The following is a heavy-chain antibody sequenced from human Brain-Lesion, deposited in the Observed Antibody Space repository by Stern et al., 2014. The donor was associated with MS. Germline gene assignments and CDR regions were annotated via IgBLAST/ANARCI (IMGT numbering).Heavy chain of an antibody. CDR3: ARDQRGITIFGVVTDYYYLGMDV. CDR1: GYIFTGYY. Sequence: QVQLEESGAEVKKPGASVKVSCKTSGYIFTGYYIHWVRQAPGQGLEWMAWINPNTGGQKYAQKFQGRVTMSRDTSISTAYVELSSLTSDDTAVYYCARDQRGITIFGVVTDYYYLGMDVWGQGTTVTVSS. D-gene: IGHD3-3*01. CDR2: INPNTGGQ. J-gene: IGHJ6*02. V-gene: IGHV1-2*02.